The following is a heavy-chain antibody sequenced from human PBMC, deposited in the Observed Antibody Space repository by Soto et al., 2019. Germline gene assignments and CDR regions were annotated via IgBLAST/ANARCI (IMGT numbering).Heavy chain of an antibody. Sequence: ASVKVSCKASGYTFTSYGISWVRQAPGQGLEWMGWISAYNGNTNYAQKLQGRVTMTTDTSTSTAYMELRSLRSDDTAVYYCARDRDILVVPAAMSQYYYYGMDVWGQGTTVTVSS. J-gene: IGHJ6*02. CDR2: ISAYNGNT. D-gene: IGHD2-2*01. CDR3: ARDRDILVVPAAMSQYYYYGMDV. V-gene: IGHV1-18*01. CDR1: GYTFTSYG.